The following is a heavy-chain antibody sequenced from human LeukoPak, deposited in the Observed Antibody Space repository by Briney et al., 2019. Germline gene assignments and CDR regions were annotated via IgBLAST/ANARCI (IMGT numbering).Heavy chain of an antibody. CDR1: GGSISDYY. J-gene: IGHJ3*02. V-gene: IGHV4-4*07. Sequence: PSETLSLTCNVSGGSISDYYWNWIRQPAGKGLEWIGRILRSGSTNYNPSLKSRVTISIDTSKNEFSLKLTSVTAADTAVYYCARDLVTVTKGFDIWGQGTMVTVSS. D-gene: IGHD4-17*01. CDR3: ARDLVTVTKGFDI. CDR2: ILRSGST.